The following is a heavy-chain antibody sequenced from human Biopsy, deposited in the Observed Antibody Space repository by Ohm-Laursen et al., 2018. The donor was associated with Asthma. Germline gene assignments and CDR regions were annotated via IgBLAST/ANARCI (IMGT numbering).Heavy chain of an antibody. CDR3: AKDVFPGWELRRGPDY. CDR1: GFTFGDYW. Sequence: SLRLFCSASGFTFGDYWMSWVRQVPGKGLEWVANIKHDGTEKNHVDSLKGRFTISRDNAKNSLYLQMNSLRAEDTAVYYCAKDVFPGWELRRGPDYWGQGTLATVSS. J-gene: IGHJ4*02. D-gene: IGHD1-26*01. V-gene: IGHV3-7*01. CDR2: IKHDGTEK.